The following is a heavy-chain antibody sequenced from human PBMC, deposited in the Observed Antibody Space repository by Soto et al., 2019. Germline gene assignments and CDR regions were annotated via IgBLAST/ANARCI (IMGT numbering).Heavy chain of an antibody. CDR3: AKPPNYYDSSGYDY. D-gene: IGHD3-22*01. CDR1: GFTFSSYA. J-gene: IGHJ4*02. V-gene: IGHV3-23*01. CDR2: ISGSGGST. Sequence: GXSLRLSCAASGFTFSSYALSWFRQAPGKGLEWVSAISGSGGSTYYADSVKGRFTISRDNSKNTLYLQMNSLRAEDTAVYYCAKPPNYYDSSGYDYWGQGTLVTVSS.